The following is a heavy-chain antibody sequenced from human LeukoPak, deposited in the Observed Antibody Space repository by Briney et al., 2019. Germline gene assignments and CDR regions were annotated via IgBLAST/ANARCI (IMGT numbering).Heavy chain of an antibody. V-gene: IGHV1-8*03. CDR2: MNPNSGNT. CDR1: GYTFTSYD. D-gene: IGHD3-22*01. Sequence: ASVKVSCKASGYTFTSYDINWVRQATGRGLEWMGWMNPNSGNTGYAQKFQGRVTITRNTSISTAYMELSSLRSDDTAVYYCARGDGNYDDGDWFDPWGQGTLVTVSS. J-gene: IGHJ5*02. CDR3: ARGDGNYDDGDWFDP.